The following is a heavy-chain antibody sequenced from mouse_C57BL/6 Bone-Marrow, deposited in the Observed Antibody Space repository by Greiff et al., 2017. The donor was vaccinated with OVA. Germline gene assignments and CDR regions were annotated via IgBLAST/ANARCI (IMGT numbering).Heavy chain of an antibody. CDR2: IYPRDGST. Sequence: QVQLQQSGPELVKPGASVKLSCKASGYTFTSYDINWVKQRPGQGLEWIGWIYPRDGSTKYNEKFKGKATLTVDTSSSTAYMELHSLTSEDSAVYFCAGPPTAQATAYWGKGTLVTVSA. V-gene: IGHV1-85*01. D-gene: IGHD3-2*02. CDR1: GYTFTSYD. CDR3: AGPPTAQATAY. J-gene: IGHJ3*01.